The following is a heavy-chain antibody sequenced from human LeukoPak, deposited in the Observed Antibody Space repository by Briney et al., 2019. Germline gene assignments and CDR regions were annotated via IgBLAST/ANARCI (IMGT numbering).Heavy chain of an antibody. D-gene: IGHD4-17*01. V-gene: IGHV3-53*01. Sequence: GGSLRLSCAASGFIVCSSPIDWVRQAPGKGLEWVSILYSDGRTYYADSVQGRFTMSRDNSKNSLHLEMTAPRAEDTAVYYCAVARDYATHSWGQGTLVTVSS. J-gene: IGHJ4*02. CDR2: LYSDGRT. CDR3: AVARDYATHS. CDR1: GFIVCSSP.